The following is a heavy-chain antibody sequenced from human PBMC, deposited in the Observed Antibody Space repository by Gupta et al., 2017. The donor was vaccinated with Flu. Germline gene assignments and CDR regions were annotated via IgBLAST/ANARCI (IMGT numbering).Heavy chain of an antibody. J-gene: IGHJ6*04. CDR3: AXIAAAGNGNYLDV. V-gene: IGHV3-15*01. CDR1: GFTFMNAW. CDR2: IKSPFDGGST. D-gene: IGHD6-25*01. Sequence: EVQLVESGGGLVKPGGSLRLSCAASGFTFMNAWMTWVRQAPGKGLEWVSRIKSPFDGGSTDYASPVKDRFIISRDDSRNTIYLQMNGLKTEXTXLYYCAXIAAAGNGNYLDVWGKGTTVTVSS.